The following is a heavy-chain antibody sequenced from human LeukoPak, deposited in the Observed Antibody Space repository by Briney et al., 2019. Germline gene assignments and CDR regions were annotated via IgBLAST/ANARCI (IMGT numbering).Heavy chain of an antibody. Sequence: ASVKVSCKASGYILSNYAMHCVRQAPGQRLEWMGWINAGNGKTEYSQNFQGRVTITGDTSASTAYMELSSLRSEDTAIYYCARDQLAFGGSGSYFHYWGQGTLVAVSS. J-gene: IGHJ4*02. CDR2: INAGNGKT. D-gene: IGHD3-10*01. V-gene: IGHV1-3*01. CDR1: GYILSNYA. CDR3: ARDQLAFGGSGSYFHY.